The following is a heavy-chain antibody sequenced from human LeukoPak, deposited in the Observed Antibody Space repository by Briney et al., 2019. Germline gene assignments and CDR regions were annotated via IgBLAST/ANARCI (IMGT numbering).Heavy chain of an antibody. J-gene: IGHJ6*02. CDR2: IYSGGNT. CDR3: ARDLKPDVRQYYCYGMDV. V-gene: IGHV3-66*01. Sequence: GGSLRLSCAASEFTVSSNYMSWVRQAPGKGLEWVSVIYSGGNTYYADSVKGRFTISRDNSKNTLYLQMNSLRAEDTAVYYCARDLKPDVRQYYCYGMDVWGQGTTVTVSS. D-gene: IGHD1-14*01. CDR1: EFTVSSNY.